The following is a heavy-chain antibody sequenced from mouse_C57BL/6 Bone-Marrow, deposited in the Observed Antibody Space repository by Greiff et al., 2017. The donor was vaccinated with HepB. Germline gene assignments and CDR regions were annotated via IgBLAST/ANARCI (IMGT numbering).Heavy chain of an antibody. CDR3: ERWHYSSYYAMDY. J-gene: IGHJ4*01. Sequence: VQLQQSGAELMKPGASVKLSCKATGYTFTGYWIEWVKQSPGHGLEWIGEILPESGSTNYNEKFKGKATFTADTSSNTAYMQLRSLTTEDSAIYYCERWHYSSYYAMDYWGQGTSVTVSS. CDR2: ILPESGST. CDR1: GYTFTGYW. V-gene: IGHV1-9*01. D-gene: IGHD2-12*01.